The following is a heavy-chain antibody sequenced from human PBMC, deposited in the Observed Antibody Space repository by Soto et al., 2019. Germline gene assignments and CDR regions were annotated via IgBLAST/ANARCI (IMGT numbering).Heavy chain of an antibody. J-gene: IGHJ4*02. V-gene: IGHV1-69*12. CDR2: IIAVFGTV. Sequence: QVQLVQSGAEVKKPGSSVKVSCKASGGIFRSFAISWVRQAPGQGLEWMGGIIAVFGTVNYAQKFQGRVTITADESTSTAYMELSGLRAEDAAVYYCAGGSGYRHGYLDHWGQGTLVTVSS. CDR3: AGGSGYRHGYLDH. D-gene: IGHD5-18*01. CDR1: GGIFRSFA.